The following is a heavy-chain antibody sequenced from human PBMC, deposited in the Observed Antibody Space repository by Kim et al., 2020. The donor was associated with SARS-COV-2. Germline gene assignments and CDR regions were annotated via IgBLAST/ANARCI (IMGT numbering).Heavy chain of an antibody. CDR1: GFTFSSYW. D-gene: IGHD3-3*01. J-gene: IGHJ4*02. CDR3: ARGPEWSHPGH. V-gene: IGHV3-74*01. Sequence: GGSLRLSCEASGFTFSSYWMHWVRQAPGKGLVWVSRINSDGSYTSYADSVKGRFTISRDSAKNTLYLQMNSLRAEDTAVYYCARGPEWSHPGHWGQGTLVTVSS. CDR2: INSDGSYT.